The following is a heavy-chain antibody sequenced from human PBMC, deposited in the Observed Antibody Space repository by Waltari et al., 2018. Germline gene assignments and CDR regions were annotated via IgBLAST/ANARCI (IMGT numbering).Heavy chain of an antibody. D-gene: IGHD4-17*01. J-gene: IGHJ2*01. Sequence: QLVESGEGLVQPGGSLRLSCAASGFPFSSFEMNWVRQAPGKGLEWISYISSRGSTIHYADSVKGRFIISRDDAKNSLYLQMNSLRAEDTAIYYCAKNSVTTDWYFDLWGRGTLVTVSS. CDR2: ISSRGSTI. CDR1: GFPFSSFE. CDR3: AKNSVTTDWYFDL. V-gene: IGHV3-48*03.